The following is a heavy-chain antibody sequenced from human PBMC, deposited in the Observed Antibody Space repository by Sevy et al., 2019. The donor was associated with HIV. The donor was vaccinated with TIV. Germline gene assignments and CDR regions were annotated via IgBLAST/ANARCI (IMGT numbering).Heavy chain of an antibody. CDR1: GSTFTGNY. CDR3: ANRGKLLGMDV. Sequence: ASVKVSCKASGSTFTGNYIHWVRQAPGQGLEWMGWINPDSGGTNYAQKFQGRVTMTRDTSISIAYMELSRLRYDDTAVYYCANRGKLLGMDVWGQGTMVTVSS. D-gene: IGHD2-15*01. J-gene: IGHJ6*02. CDR2: INPDSGGT. V-gene: IGHV1-2*02.